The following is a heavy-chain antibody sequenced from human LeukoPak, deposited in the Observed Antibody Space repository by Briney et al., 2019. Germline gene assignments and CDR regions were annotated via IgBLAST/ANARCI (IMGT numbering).Heavy chain of an antibody. Sequence: GGSLRLSCAASGFTFSSYSMNWVRQAPGKGLEWVSDISSSSSIISYADSVKGRFTISRDNSKNTLYLQMNSLRAEDTAVYYCARDYSTYYYYYYGMDVWGQGTTVTVSS. V-gene: IGHV3-48*01. D-gene: IGHD4-11*01. CDR1: GFTFSSYS. J-gene: IGHJ6*02. CDR3: ARDYSTYYYYYYGMDV. CDR2: ISSSSSII.